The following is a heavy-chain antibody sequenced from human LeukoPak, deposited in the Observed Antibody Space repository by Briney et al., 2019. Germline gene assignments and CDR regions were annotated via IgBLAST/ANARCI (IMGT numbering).Heavy chain of an antibody. CDR2: ISSSSSYI. CDR3: ARVRFLEWLPLDY. V-gene: IGHV3-21*01. CDR1: GFTFSSYS. Sequence: PGGSLRLSCAASGFTFSSYSMNWVRQAPGKGLEWVSSISSSSSYIYYADSVKGRFTISRDNAKNSLYLQMNSLRAEDTAVYYCARVRFLEWLPLDYWGQGTLVTVSS. D-gene: IGHD3-3*01. J-gene: IGHJ4*02.